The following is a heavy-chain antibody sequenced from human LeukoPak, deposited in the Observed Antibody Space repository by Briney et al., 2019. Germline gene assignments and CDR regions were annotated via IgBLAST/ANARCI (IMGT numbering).Heavy chain of an antibody. CDR1: GFTFSKDD. D-gene: IGHD2-15*01. J-gene: IGHJ2*01. CDR3: TKEFCGSRAACAGGSYYDF. CDR2: IGVTGDT. Sequence: PGGSLILSCAASGFTFSKDDFHWVRQAPGKGLECVAAIGVTGDTYYADSVKGRFTISREDAANSLYLQMRSLGAGDTALYYCTKEFCGSRAACAGGSYYDFWGRGALVTVSS. V-gene: IGHV3-13*01.